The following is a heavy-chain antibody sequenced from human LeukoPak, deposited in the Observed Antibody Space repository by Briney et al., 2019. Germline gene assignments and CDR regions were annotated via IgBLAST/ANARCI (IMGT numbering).Heavy chain of an antibody. CDR1: GGSIRSSSYI. CDR2: ISYSGST. D-gene: IGHD4-17*01. Sequence: PSETLSLTCTVSGGSIRSSSYIWDWIRQPPGKGLKWIGRISYSGSTYYNPSLKSRVTISVDTSKNQFSLKLSSVTAADTAVYYCASVTTVRRWGAFDIWGQGTMVTVSS. CDR3: ASVTTVRRWGAFDI. V-gene: IGHV4-39*07. J-gene: IGHJ3*02.